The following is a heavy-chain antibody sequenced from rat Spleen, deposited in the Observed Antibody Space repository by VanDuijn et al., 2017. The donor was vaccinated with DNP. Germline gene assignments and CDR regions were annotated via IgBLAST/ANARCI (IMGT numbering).Heavy chain of an antibody. D-gene: IGHD1-11*01. J-gene: IGHJ2*01. CDR3: TTRGIYGGYDY. CDR2: IIYDGSSA. CDR1: GFIFSDYA. V-gene: IGHV5S10*01. Sequence: EVQLVESGGGLVQPGHSLRLSCAASGFIFSDYAMAWVRQSPKMGLEWVATIIYDGSSAFYRDSVTGRFTISRDFAKTTLYLQMDSLRSEDSATYYCTTRGIYGGYDYWGQGLMVTVSS.